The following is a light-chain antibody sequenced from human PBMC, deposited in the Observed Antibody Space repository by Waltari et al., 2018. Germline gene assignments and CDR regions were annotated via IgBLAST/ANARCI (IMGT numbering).Light chain of an antibody. CDR3: QQYTRPSYS. CDR1: QSVDSKY. J-gene: IGKJ2*03. CDR2: AAS. V-gene: IGKV3-20*01. Sequence: EVVLTQSPGTRSLSPGERATLSCRASQSVDSKYLVWYQQNPGQAPRLLIYAASSRATGIPDRFTGSGSGTDFTLTISRLEPEDFAVYYCQQYTRPSYSFGQGTKLEIK.